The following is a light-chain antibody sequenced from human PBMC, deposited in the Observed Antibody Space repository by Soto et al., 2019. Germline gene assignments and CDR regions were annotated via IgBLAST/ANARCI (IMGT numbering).Light chain of an antibody. V-gene: IGKV3-15*01. CDR2: GAS. J-gene: IGKJ4*01. CDR3: QQNNKWPPVT. Sequence: EVVMTQSPATVSVSPGEGVTLSCRASQTISNDLAWYQQKPGKAPRLLIYGASTRATGVPARFSGGGSGTEFTLTISCLQSEDFAFYYCQQNNKWPPVTFGGGTKVDIK. CDR1: QTISND.